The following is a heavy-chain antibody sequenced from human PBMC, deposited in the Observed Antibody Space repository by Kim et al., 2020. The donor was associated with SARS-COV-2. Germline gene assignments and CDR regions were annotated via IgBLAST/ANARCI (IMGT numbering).Heavy chain of an antibody. CDR3: ARWLVRTEGPFDY. D-gene: IGHD6-19*01. J-gene: IGHJ4*02. Sequence: YNPSLKSRVIIAVDTSKNQFSLKLSSVTAADTAVYYCARWLVRTEGPFDYWGQGTLVTVSS. V-gene: IGHV4-39*01.